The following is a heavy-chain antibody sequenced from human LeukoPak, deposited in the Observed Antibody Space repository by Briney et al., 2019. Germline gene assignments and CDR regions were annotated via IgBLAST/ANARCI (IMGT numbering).Heavy chain of an antibody. J-gene: IGHJ4*02. D-gene: IGHD3-16*01. CDR1: GYTFTGYY. V-gene: IGHV1-2*02. Sequence: ASVKVSCKASGYTFTGYYMHWVRQAPGQGLKWMGWINPNSGDTNYAQKFQGRVTMTRDTSISTAYMELSRLRSDDTAVYYCARVRYRLAETYIDYWGQGTLVTVSS. CDR3: ARVRYRLAETYIDY. CDR2: INPNSGDT.